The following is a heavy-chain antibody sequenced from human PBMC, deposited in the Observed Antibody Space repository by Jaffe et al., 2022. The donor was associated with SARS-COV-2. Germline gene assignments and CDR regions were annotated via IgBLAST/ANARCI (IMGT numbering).Heavy chain of an antibody. J-gene: IGHJ6*03. CDR3: ARATYYYDSSGYYPPGPFVRNYYYYMDV. CDR2: INSDGSST. D-gene: IGHD3-22*01. V-gene: IGHV3-74*01. Sequence: EVQLVESGGGLVQPGGSLRLSCAASGFTFSSYWMHWVRQAPGKGLVWVSRINSDGSSTSYADSVKGRFTISRDNAKNTLYLQMNSLRAEDTAVYYCARATYYYDSSGYYPPGPFVRNYYYYMDVWGKGTTVTVSS. CDR1: GFTFSSYW.